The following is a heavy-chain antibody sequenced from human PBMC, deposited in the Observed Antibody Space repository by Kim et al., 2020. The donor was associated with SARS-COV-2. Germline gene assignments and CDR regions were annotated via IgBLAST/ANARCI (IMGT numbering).Heavy chain of an antibody. CDR1: GFTFSSYA. J-gene: IGHJ6*02. Sequence: GGSLRLSCAASGFTFSSYAMSWVRQAPGKGLEWVSAISGSGGSTYYADSVKGRFTISRDNSKNTLYLQMNSLRAEDTAVYYCANLEIGIRPLAARLMSLLDVWGQGTTVTVSS. CDR3: ANLEIGIRPLAARLMSLLDV. CDR2: ISGSGGST. V-gene: IGHV3-23*01. D-gene: IGHD6-6*01.